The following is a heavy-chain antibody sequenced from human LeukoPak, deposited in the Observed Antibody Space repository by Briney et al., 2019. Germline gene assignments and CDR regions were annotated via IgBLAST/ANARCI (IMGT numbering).Heavy chain of an antibody. V-gene: IGHV4-38-2*02. D-gene: IGHD5-12*01. CDR2: IRHDGHT. Sequence: PSETLSLTCTVSGYFSTAYYWGWIRQPPGKGLERIASIRHDGHTYYNPSLKSQVSISVDMSRNQFSLKLNSLTAADTAVYYCARQVATKGEWAFDVWGQGTMVTVSS. J-gene: IGHJ3*01. CDR3: ARQVATKGEWAFDV. CDR1: GYFSTAYY.